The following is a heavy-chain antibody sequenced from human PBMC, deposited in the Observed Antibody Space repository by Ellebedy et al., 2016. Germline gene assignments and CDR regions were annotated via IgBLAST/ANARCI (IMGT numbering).Heavy chain of an antibody. CDR2: IIPILGIA. Sequence: SVKVSXXASGGTFSSYAISWVRQAPGQGLEWMGRIIPILGIANYAQKFQGRVTITADKSTSTAYMELSSLRSEDTAVYYCARDGVVLRYFDWLLPSENWFDPWGQGTLVTVSS. CDR1: GGTFSSYA. CDR3: ARDGVVLRYFDWLLPSENWFDP. V-gene: IGHV1-69*04. J-gene: IGHJ5*02. D-gene: IGHD3-9*01.